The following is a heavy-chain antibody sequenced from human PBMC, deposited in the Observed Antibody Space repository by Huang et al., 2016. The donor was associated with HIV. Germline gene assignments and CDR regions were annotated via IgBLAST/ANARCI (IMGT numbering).Heavy chain of an antibody. D-gene: IGHD2-21*02. CDR1: GGTFSTNV. CDR2: SIPMFVTT. Sequence: QVQLVQSGAEVKRPGASVKVSGRASGGTFSTNVVSWGRQAPGQGLEVMGGSIPMFVTTNYAQGFQGKGTIPADEYSSTVYMELSSLRSDDTAVYYCARQPYCGGDCAHYYYFYMDVWGKGTTVTVSS. CDR3: ARQPYCGGDCAHYYYFYMDV. J-gene: IGHJ6*03. V-gene: IGHV1-69*13.